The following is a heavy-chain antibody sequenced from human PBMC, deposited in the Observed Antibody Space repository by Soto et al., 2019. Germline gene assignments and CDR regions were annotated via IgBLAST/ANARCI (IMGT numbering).Heavy chain of an antibody. Sequence: ESGGGLVQPGRSLRLSCAASGFTFDDYAMHWVRQAPGKGLEWVSGISWSGDNMAYADSVKGRFITSRDNVKNSLYLQMSSLRVEDTALYHCVKVSYSSLTTLGSAFDVWGQGTMVTVS. CDR2: ISWSGDNM. D-gene: IGHD4-4*01. V-gene: IGHV3-9*01. CDR1: GFTFDDYA. J-gene: IGHJ3*01. CDR3: VKVSYSSLTTLGSAFDV.